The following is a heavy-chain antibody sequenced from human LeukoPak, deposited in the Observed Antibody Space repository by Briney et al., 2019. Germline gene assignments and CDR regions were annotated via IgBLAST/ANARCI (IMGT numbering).Heavy chain of an antibody. CDR3: ARRRGLRFLEWSL. CDR1: GGSISSSSYY. V-gene: IGHV4-39*07. D-gene: IGHD3-3*01. Sequence: SETLSLTCTVSGGSISSSSYYWGWIRQPPEKGLEWIANIYQSGSTYYNPSLKSRVTISVDTSKNQFSLKLSSVTAADTAVYYCARRRGLRFLEWSLWGLGTLVTVSS. J-gene: IGHJ4*02. CDR2: IYQSGST.